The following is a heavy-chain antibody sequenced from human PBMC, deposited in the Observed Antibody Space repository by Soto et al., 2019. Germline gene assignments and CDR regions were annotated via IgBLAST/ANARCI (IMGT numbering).Heavy chain of an antibody. V-gene: IGHV4-39*01. D-gene: IGHD3-3*01. Sequence: SETLSLTCTVSGASISSPSYYWGWIRLSPGKGLEWLGSIYYSGTTHYNPSLKSRVTLSVDTSKNRFSLKLGSVTAADTAVYYCARRFWSGYYKILRFDYWGQGTLVTVSS. J-gene: IGHJ4*02. CDR2: IYYSGTT. CDR3: ARRFWSGYYKILRFDY. CDR1: GASISSPSYY.